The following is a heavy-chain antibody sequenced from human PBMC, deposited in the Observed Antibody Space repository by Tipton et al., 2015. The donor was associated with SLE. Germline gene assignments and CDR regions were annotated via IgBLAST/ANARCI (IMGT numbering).Heavy chain of an antibody. V-gene: IGHV4-61*02. J-gene: IGHJ4*02. CDR3: ARDYYGSLEN. Sequence: TLSLTCTVSGGSINTDYYFWTWIRQPAGKRLEWIGRIYNSGSTNYNPSLKSRVTILVDTSKNQFSLKLNSVTAADTAVYYCARDYYGSLENWGQGTLVTVSS. D-gene: IGHD3-10*01. CDR1: GGSINTDYYF. CDR2: IYNSGST.